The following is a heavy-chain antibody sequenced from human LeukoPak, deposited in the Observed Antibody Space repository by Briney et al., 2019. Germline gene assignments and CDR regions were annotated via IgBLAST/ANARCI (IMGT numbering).Heavy chain of an antibody. J-gene: IGHJ6*02. Sequence: SVKVSCKASGGTFSSYAISWVRQAPGQGLEWMGGIIPIFGTANYAQKFQGRVTITADESTSTAYMELSSLRSEDTAVYYCARVWVTPYYYYGMDVWGQGTTVTASS. CDR1: GGTFSSYA. D-gene: IGHD3-16*01. V-gene: IGHV1-69*01. CDR3: ARVWVTPYYYYGMDV. CDR2: IIPIFGTA.